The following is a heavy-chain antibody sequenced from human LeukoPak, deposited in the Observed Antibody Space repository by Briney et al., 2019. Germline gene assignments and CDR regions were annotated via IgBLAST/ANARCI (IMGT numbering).Heavy chain of an antibody. V-gene: IGHV3-49*03. J-gene: IGHJ4*02. CDR2: IRSRSFGGTP. Sequence: PGGSLRLSCAASGFTFSSYWMSWFRQAPGKGLEWVGFIRSRSFGGTPEYAASVKGRFTISRDNSNSIAYLQMSSLKSEDTAVYYCTKSYYDSSGYPVDWGQGTLVTVSS. CDR1: GFTFSSYW. D-gene: IGHD3-22*01. CDR3: TKSYYDSSGYPVD.